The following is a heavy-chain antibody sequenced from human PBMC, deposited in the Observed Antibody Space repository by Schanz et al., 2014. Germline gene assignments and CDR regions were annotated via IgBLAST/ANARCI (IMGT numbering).Heavy chain of an antibody. CDR1: GFTFSSYA. CDR2: VSRSTPDI. CDR3: VRDSFFAFDY. D-gene: IGHD3-3*01. J-gene: IGHJ4*02. Sequence: EVQLLESGGGLVQPGGSLRLSCAASGFTFSSYAMSWVRQAPGKGLEWVSYVSRSTPDIYYADSVKGRFTMSRDNAKNSVFLQMNSLRAEDTAVYYCVRDSFFAFDYWGQGTLXTVSS. V-gene: IGHV3-48*01.